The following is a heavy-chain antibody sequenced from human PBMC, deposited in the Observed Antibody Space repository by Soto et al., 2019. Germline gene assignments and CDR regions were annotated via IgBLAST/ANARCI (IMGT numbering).Heavy chain of an antibody. CDR2: ISSSSSYI. CDR3: ARDRSGDYVWGSPGMDV. V-gene: IGHV3-21*01. D-gene: IGHD3-16*01. Sequence: GGSLRLSCAASGFTFSSYSMNWVRQAPGKGLEWVSSISSSSSYIYYADSVKGRFTISRDNAKNSLYLQMNSLRAEDTAVYYCARDRSGDYVWGSPGMDVWGQGTTVTVSS. CDR1: GFTFSSYS. J-gene: IGHJ6*02.